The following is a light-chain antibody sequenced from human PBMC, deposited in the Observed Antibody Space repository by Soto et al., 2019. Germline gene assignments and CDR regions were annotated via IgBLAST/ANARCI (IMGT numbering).Light chain of an antibody. Sequence: QSALTQPASVSGSPGQSITICCTGTSSDVGGYDYVSWYQHHPGKVPKLIIYEVSKRPSGVSHRFSGSKSGNTASLTISGLQTEDEADYYCSSYTTTSALVFGGGTKVTVL. CDR2: EVS. J-gene: IGLJ2*01. CDR3: SSYTTTSALV. CDR1: SSDVGGYDY. V-gene: IGLV2-14*01.